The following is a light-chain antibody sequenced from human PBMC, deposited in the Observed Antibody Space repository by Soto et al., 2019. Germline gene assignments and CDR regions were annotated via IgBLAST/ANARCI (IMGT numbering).Light chain of an antibody. CDR2: DAS. J-gene: IGKJ2*01. CDR3: QQYVASPYT. V-gene: IGKV3-20*01. CDR1: QSINSRS. Sequence: DIVLTQSPGTLSLSPGEIATLSFGASQSINSRSLAWYQQKPGQAPRLLIYDASSRATGIPDRFSASGSGTDFTLTISSLEPEDFAVYYCQQYVASPYTFGQGTKVDIK.